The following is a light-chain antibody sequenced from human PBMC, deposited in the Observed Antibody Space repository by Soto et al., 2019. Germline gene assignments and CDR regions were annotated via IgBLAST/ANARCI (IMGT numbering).Light chain of an antibody. CDR3: NSYAASSTVV. CDR1: SSDVGGYNY. V-gene: IGLV2-14*01. J-gene: IGLJ2*01. CDR2: AVS. Sequence: QSALTQPASVSGSPGQSITISCTGTSSDVGGYNYVSWYQQHPGKAHKLMLYAVSNRPTGVSNRFSGSKSGNTACLTISGLQAEDEADYYCNSYAASSTVVFGGGTKLTVL.